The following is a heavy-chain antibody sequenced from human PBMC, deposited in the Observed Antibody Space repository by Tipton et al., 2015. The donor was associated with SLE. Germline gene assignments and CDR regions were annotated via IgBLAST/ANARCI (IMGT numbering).Heavy chain of an antibody. Sequence: TLSLTCTVSGGSISSSSYYWGWIRQPPGKGLEWIGSIYYSGSTYYNPSLKSRVTISVDTSKNQFSLKLSSVTAADTAVYYCARRRYNYYYFDYWGQGTLVPVSS. CDR3: ARRRYNYYYFDY. CDR1: GGSISSSSYY. V-gene: IGHV4-39*07. J-gene: IGHJ4*02. CDR2: IYYSGST. D-gene: IGHD1-1*01.